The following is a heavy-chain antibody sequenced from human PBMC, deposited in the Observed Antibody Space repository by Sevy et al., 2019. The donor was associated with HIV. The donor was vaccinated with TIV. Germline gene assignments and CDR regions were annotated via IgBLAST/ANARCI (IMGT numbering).Heavy chain of an antibody. D-gene: IGHD6-25*01. V-gene: IGHV4-59*01. CDR3: ARESIAAAGDFDY. Sequence: SESLSLSCSVSGGSISNYYWSWIRQPPGKGLAWIGYMYYSGSTNYNPSLKSRVTISVDTSKNQFSLKLSSVTAADTAVYYCARESIAAAGDFDYWGQGTLVTVSS. J-gene: IGHJ4*02. CDR1: GGSISNYY. CDR2: MYYSGST.